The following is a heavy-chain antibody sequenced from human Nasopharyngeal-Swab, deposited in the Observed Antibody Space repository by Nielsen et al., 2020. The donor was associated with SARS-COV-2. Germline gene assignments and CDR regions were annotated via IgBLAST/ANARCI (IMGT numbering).Heavy chain of an antibody. CDR2: IYYTGST. CDR1: GGSITGYY. J-gene: IGHJ6*02. CDR3: ARDRPNYGMDV. V-gene: IGHV4-59*01. Sequence: SETLSLTCTVSGGSITGYYWSWIRQPPGKGLEWIGNIYYTGSTKYNPSLKSRVTISIDASKYQFSLKLTSVTAADTAVYYCARDRPNYGMDVWGRGTTVTV.